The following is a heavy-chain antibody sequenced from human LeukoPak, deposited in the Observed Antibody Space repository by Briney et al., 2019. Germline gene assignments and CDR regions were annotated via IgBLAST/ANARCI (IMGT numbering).Heavy chain of an antibody. J-gene: IGHJ5*02. V-gene: IGHV1-69*05. D-gene: IGHD6-19*01. CDR3: AKIATYSSGWYDWFDP. CDR2: IIPIFGTA. CDR1: GGTFSSYA. Sequence: EASVKVSCKASGGTFSSYAISCVRQAPGQGLEWMGGIIPIFGTANYAQKFQGRVTITTDESTSTDYMELSSLRSEDTAVYYCAKIATYSSGWYDWFDPWGQGTLVTVSS.